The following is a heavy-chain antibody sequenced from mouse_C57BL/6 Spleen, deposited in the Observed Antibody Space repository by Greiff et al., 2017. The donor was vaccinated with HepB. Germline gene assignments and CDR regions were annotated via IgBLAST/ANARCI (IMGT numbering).Heavy chain of an antibody. D-gene: IGHD3-3*01. V-gene: IGHV5-4*01. CDR3: AREGDENYFDY. Sequence: EVMLVESGGGLVKPGGSLKLSCAASGFTFSSYAMSWVRQTPEKRLEWVATISDGGSYTYYPDNVKGRFTISRDNAKNNLYLQMSHLTSEDTAMYYCAREGDENYFDYWGKGTTRTVAS. J-gene: IGHJ2*01. CDR1: GFTFSSYA. CDR2: ISDGGSYT.